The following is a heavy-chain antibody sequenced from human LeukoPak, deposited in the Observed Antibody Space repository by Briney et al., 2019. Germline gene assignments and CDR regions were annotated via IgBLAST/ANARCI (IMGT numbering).Heavy chain of an antibody. Sequence: SETLSLTCAVSGGSISSSNWWSWVRQPPGKGLEWIGEIYHSGSTNYNPSLKSRVTISVDKSKNQFSLKLSSVTAADTAVYYCARISPTVTHVDSGEDYWGQGTLVTVSS. V-gene: IGHV4-4*02. J-gene: IGHJ4*02. CDR2: IYHSGST. CDR3: ARISPTVTHVDSGEDY. CDR1: GGSISSSNW. D-gene: IGHD4-17*01.